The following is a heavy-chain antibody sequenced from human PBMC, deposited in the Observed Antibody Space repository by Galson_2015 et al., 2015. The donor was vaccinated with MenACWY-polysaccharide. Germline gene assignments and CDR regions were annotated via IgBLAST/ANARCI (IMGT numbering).Heavy chain of an antibody. CDR3: AKNSTRSYTSDYYGMDA. CDR1: GFTFSSYA. J-gene: IGHJ6*02. Sequence: SLRLSCAASGFTFSSYAMTWVRQAPGKGLEWVSSITDGANSTNYADSVKGRFTITRDNSKNTLYLQINSLRAEDTAVYYCAKNSTRSYTSDYYGMDAWGQGTTVPVAS. D-gene: IGHD2/OR15-2a*01. V-gene: IGHV3-23*01. CDR2: ITDGANST.